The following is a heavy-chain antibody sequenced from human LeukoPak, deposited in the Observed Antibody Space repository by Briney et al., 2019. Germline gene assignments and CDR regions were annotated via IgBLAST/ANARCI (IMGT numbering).Heavy chain of an antibody. CDR2: IYYSGST. Sequence: PSETLSLTCTVSGGSISSYYWSWIRQPPGKGLEWIGYIYYSGSTNYNPSLKSRVTISVDTSKNQFSLKLSSVTAAGTAVYYCARVTGIGYYYYYMDVWGKGTTVTVSS. J-gene: IGHJ6*03. V-gene: IGHV4-59*08. CDR1: GGSISSYY. D-gene: IGHD1-20*01. CDR3: ARVTGIGYYYYYMDV.